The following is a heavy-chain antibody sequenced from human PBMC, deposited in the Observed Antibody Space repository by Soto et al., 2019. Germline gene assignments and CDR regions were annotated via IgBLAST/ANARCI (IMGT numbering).Heavy chain of an antibody. D-gene: IGHD5-18*01. V-gene: IGHV1-69*13. CDR2: IIPIFGTA. CDR1: GGTLSSYA. CDR3: ASLRAAMASFDY. J-gene: IGHJ4*02. Sequence: ASVKFSCKASGGTLSSYAISWVRQAPGQGLEWMGGIIPIFGTANYAQKFQGRVTITADESTSTAYMELSSLRSEDTAVYYCASLRAAMASFDYWSQGTLVTVSS.